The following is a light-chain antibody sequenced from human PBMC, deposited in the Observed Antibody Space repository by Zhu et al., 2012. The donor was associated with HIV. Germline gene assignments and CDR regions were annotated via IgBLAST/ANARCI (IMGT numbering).Light chain of an antibody. CDR1: QGISNH. CDR2: GAS. Sequence: DIQLTQSSSFLSASVGDRVTITCRASQGISNHLAWYHQKPGKAPKLLIYGASILQSGVPSRFSGSGSGTEFTLTISSLQPEDFATYFCQHLTLYPTFGGGSKVEIK. V-gene: IGKV1-9*01. J-gene: IGKJ4*01. CDR3: QHLTLYPT.